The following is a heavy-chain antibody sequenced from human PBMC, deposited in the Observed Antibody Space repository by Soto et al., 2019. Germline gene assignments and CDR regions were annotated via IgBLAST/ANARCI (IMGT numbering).Heavy chain of an antibody. CDR1: GFTFSSYA. CDR2: ISGSGGST. D-gene: IGHD3-22*01. J-gene: IGHJ6*02. V-gene: IGHV3-23*01. Sequence: EVQLLESGGGLVQPGGSLRLSCAASGFTFSSYAMSWVRQAPGKGLEWVSAISGSGGSTYYADSVKGRFTISRDNSKNTVYLQMNSLRAEDTAVYYCAKGWVWYDSSGYYGYYYYGMDVWGQGTTVTVSS. CDR3: AKGWVWYDSSGYYGYYYYGMDV.